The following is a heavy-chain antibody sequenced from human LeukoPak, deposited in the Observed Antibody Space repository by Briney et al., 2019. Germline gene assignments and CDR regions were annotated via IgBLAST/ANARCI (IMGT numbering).Heavy chain of an antibody. V-gene: IGHV5-51*01. D-gene: IGHD2-15*01. Sequence: GESLQISCKASGYSFSSDWIAWGRPMPGKGLEWMGIIFPIDSETTYSPSFQGQVTISADKSISTAYLQWSSLKASDTAMYYCTRGCSGGSCSRDAMDVWGQGTMVTVSS. CDR3: TRGCSGGSCSRDAMDV. CDR1: GYSFSSDW. J-gene: IGHJ6*02. CDR2: IFPIDSET.